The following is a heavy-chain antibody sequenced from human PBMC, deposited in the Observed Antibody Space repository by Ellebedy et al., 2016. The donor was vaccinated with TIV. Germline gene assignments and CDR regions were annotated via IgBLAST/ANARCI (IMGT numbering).Heavy chain of an antibody. V-gene: IGHV3-23*01. CDR3: ATMAPVYSGIGSDFDY. Sequence: GESLKISXAASGFTFSSYAMSWVRQAPGKGLEWVSAISGSGGSTYYADSVKGRFTISRDNSKNTLYLQMNSLRAEDTAVYYCATMAPVYSGIGSDFDYWGQGTLVTVSS. CDR1: GFTFSSYA. CDR2: ISGSGGST. J-gene: IGHJ4*02. D-gene: IGHD1-26*01.